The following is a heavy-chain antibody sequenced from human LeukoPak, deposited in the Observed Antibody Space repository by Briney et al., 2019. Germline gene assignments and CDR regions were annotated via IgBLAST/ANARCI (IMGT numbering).Heavy chain of an antibody. J-gene: IGHJ6*04. V-gene: IGHV1-69*13. D-gene: IGHD3-10*01. CDR2: IIPIFGTA. Sequence: ASVKVSCKASGYTFTGYYMHWVRQAPGQGLEWMGGIIPIFGTANYAQKFQGRVTITADESTSTAYMELSSLRSEDTAVYYCATVPYYYGSGSYPYYYYYGMDVWGKGTTVTVSS. CDR3: ATVPYYYGSGSYPYYYYYGMDV. CDR1: GYTFTGYY.